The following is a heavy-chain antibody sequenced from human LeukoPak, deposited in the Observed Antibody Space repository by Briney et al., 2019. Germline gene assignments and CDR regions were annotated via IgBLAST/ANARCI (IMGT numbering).Heavy chain of an antibody. V-gene: IGHV3-7*04. CDR2: IKDDGSEK. CDR3: AREHMTPDY. D-gene: IGHD2-21*01. Sequence: GGSLRLSCAGSGFTFSSHWMNWVRQAPGKGLEWVASIKDDGSEKHFLDSVNGRFTISRDNAKNSLYLQMNSLRAEDTAVYYCAREHMTPDYWGQGTLVTVSS. CDR1: GFTFSSHW. J-gene: IGHJ4*02.